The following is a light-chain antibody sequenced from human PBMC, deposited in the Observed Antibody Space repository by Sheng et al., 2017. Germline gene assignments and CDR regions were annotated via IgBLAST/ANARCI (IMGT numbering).Light chain of an antibody. CDR3: QVWDSSNDHVV. V-gene: IGLV3-21*02. CDR1: DIGRKS. Sequence: VLTQTPSVSVAPGHTARITCGENDIGRKSVHWYQQKPGQAPALVVYDDSDRPSGIPERFSGSNSGNTATLTISMVEVGDEADYYCQVWDSSNDHVVFGGGTKLTVL. J-gene: IGLJ2*01. CDR2: DDS.